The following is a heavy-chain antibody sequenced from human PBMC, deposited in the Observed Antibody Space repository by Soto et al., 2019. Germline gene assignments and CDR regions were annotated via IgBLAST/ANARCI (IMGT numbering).Heavy chain of an antibody. Sequence: SETLSLTCAVSGYSISSGYYWGCIRQPPGKGLEWIGSIYHSGSTYYNPSLKSRVTISVDTSKNQFSLKLSSVTAADTAVYYCARGGYDSSGYPGYWGQGTLVTVSS. CDR2: IYHSGST. CDR3: ARGGYDSSGYPGY. D-gene: IGHD3-22*01. J-gene: IGHJ4*02. CDR1: GYSISSGYY. V-gene: IGHV4-38-2*01.